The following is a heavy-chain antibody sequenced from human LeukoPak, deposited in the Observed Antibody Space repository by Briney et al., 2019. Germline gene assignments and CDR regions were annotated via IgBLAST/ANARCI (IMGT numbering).Heavy chain of an antibody. CDR3: TADQRATLTIYFMDV. Sequence: GGSLRLSCAASGFTFSSAWMSWVRQAPGKGLEWVGLIRSKTDGATTHYAAPVKGRFSISRDDSKNILYLQMNSLKTEDTAVYYCTADQRATLTIYFMDVWGKGTTVTVSS. D-gene: IGHD4-11*01. J-gene: IGHJ6*03. CDR1: GFTFSSAW. V-gene: IGHV3-15*01. CDR2: IRSKTDGATT.